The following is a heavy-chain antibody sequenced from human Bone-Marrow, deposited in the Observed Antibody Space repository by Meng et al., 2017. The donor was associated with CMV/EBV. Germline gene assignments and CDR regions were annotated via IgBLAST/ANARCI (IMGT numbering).Heavy chain of an antibody. J-gene: IGHJ5*02. CDR1: GFTFSSYA. Sequence: GESLKISCAASGFTFSSYAMHWVRQAPGKGLEWVAVISYDGSNKYYADSVKGRFTISRDNSKNTLYLQMNSLRAEDTAVYYCARKTCSTSCYTEWFDPWGQGTLVTVSS. CDR2: ISYDGSNK. D-gene: IGHD2-2*02. V-gene: IGHV3-30*04. CDR3: ARKTCSTSCYTEWFDP.